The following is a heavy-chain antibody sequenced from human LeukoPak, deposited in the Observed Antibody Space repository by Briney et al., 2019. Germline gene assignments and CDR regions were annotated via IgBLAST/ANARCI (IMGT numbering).Heavy chain of an antibody. CDR2: IYHSGST. CDR1: GYSIGSGYY. D-gene: IGHD6-13*01. Sequence: SETLSLTCTVSGYSIGSGYYWGWIRQPPGKGLEWIGSIYHSGSTYYNPSLKSRVTISVDTSKNQFSLKLSSVTAADTAVYYCARDLKQQLRGDAFDIWGQGTMVTVSS. V-gene: IGHV4-38-2*02. J-gene: IGHJ3*02. CDR3: ARDLKQQLRGDAFDI.